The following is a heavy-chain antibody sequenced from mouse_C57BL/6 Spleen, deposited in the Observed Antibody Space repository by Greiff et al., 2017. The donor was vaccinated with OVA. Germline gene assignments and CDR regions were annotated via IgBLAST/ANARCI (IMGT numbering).Heavy chain of an antibody. D-gene: IGHD4-1*01. J-gene: IGHJ2*01. Sequence: VQVVESGAELARPGASVKLSCKASGYTFTSYGISWVKQRTGQGLEWIGEIYPRSGNTYYNEKFKGKATLTADKSSSTAYMELRSLTSEDSSVYYCARLRSGTEGFDYWGKGTTLTVSS. CDR3: ARLRSGTEGFDY. CDR1: GYTFTSYG. CDR2: IYPRSGNT. V-gene: IGHV1-81*01.